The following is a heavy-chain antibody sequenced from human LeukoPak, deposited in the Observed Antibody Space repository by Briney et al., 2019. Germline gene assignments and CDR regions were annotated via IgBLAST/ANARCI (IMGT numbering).Heavy chain of an antibody. CDR1: GGSVSSAIYY. CDR3: ARGRDEYKIGN. Sequence: SETLSLTCTVSGGSVSSAIYYWSWIRQPPGKGLEWIGYIFSSGTTNYNPSLKSRVTMSVDTSKNQFSLKMSSVTAADTAVYFCARGRDEYKIGNWGQGTLVTVPS. CDR2: IFSSGTT. D-gene: IGHD5-24*01. V-gene: IGHV4-61*01. J-gene: IGHJ4*02.